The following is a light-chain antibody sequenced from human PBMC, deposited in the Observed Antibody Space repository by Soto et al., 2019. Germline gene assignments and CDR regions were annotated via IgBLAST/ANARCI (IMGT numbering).Light chain of an antibody. CDR2: EVT. V-gene: IGLV2-14*01. Sequence: QSVLTQPASGSGSPGQWITISCAGSSSDLGGYNYVSWYQQHPGKAPKLRIYEVTNRPSGVSNRFSGSKSGNTASLTISGLQAEDEADYHCSSYTSRSTLVFGTGTKVTVL. CDR1: SSDLGGYNY. CDR3: SSYTSRSTLV. J-gene: IGLJ1*01.